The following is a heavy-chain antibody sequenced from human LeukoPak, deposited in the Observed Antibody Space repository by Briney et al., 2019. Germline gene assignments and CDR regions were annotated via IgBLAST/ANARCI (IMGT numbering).Heavy chain of an antibody. V-gene: IGHV1-2*02. CDR1: GYTFTGYY. CDR2: INPNSGGT. Sequence: GAPVKVSCKASGYTFTGYYMHWVRQAPGQGLEWMGWINPNSGGTNYAQKFQGRVTMTRDTSISTAYMELSRLRSDDTAVYYCARGGSYCGGDCQVYYYMDVWGKGTTVTVSS. D-gene: IGHD2-21*02. J-gene: IGHJ6*03. CDR3: ARGGSYCGGDCQVYYYMDV.